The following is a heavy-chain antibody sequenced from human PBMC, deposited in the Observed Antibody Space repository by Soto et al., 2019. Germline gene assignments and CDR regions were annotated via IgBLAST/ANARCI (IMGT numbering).Heavy chain of an antibody. Sequence: PVNGSCKASGGTFSRYAISWVRQAPGQGLEWMGGIIPIFGTANYAQKFQGRVTITADESTSTAYMELSSLRSEDTAVYYCARHANYDILTGYYPGSYYYGMDVWGQGTTVTVS. CDR2: IIPIFGTA. V-gene: IGHV1-69*13. J-gene: IGHJ6*02. CDR1: GGTFSRYA. D-gene: IGHD3-9*01. CDR3: ARHANYDILTGYYPGSYYYGMDV.